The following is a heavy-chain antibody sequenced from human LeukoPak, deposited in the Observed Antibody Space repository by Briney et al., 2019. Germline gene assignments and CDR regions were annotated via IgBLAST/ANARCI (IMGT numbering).Heavy chain of an antibody. J-gene: IGHJ6*02. V-gene: IGHV4-34*01. D-gene: IGHD2-2*01. CDR2: INHSGST. Sequence: SETLSLTCAVYGGSFSGYYWSWIRQPPGKGLEWIGEINHSGSTNYNPSLKSRVTISVDTSKNQFSLKLSSVTAADTAVYYCARLEGGVPAAMDSYYYYGMDVWGQGTTVTVSS. CDR3: ARLEGGVPAAMDSYYYYGMDV. CDR1: GGSFSGYY.